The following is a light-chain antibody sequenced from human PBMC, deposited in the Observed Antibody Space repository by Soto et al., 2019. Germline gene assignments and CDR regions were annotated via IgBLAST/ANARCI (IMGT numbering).Light chain of an antibody. CDR2: DAS. V-gene: IGKV3D-15*01. J-gene: IGKJ2*01. Sequence: EIVMTQSPATLSVSPGERATLSCRASQTVGSNLAWYQQKRGQAPRLLIYDASTRATGIPDRFSGSGSGTDFTLTISSLQSEDFALYYCQQYNYWPRTFGQGSKLEIK. CDR1: QTVGSN. CDR3: QQYNYWPRT.